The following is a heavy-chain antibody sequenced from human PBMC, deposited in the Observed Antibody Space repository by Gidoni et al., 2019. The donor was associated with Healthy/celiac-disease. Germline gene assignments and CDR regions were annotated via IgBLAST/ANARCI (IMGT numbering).Heavy chain of an antibody. CDR3: ARDHLGMSSWGFDY. V-gene: IGHV3-66*01. Sequence: EVQLVESGGALVQPGGSLSLSCAASGFTVSSNYMSWVRQAPGKGPEWVSVIYSGGSTYYADSVKGRFTISRDNSKNTLYLQMNSLRAEDTAVYYCARDHLGMSSWGFDYWGQGTLVTVSS. J-gene: IGHJ4*02. CDR1: GFTVSSNY. CDR2: IYSGGST. D-gene: IGHD7-27*01.